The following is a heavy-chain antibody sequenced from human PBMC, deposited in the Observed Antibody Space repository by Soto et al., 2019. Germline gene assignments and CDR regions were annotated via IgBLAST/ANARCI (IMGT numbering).Heavy chain of an antibody. CDR3: ARDRVGNDY. V-gene: IGHV1-3*01. CDR1: GYTFTSHS. Sequence: QVQLVQSGAEVQKPGASVKLSCKASGYTFTSHSMHWVRQAPGQSLEWLGWINGGNGDTRYPQKFQGRVTVTRDTSASTVYMELSSLNSEDTAVYYCARDRVGNDYWGQGTQVTVSS. J-gene: IGHJ4*02. CDR2: INGGNGDT.